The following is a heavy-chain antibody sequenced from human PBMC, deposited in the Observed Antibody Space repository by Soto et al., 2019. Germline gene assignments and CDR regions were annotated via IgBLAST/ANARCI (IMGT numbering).Heavy chain of an antibody. Sequence: GGSLRLSCGASGFSFSNYNMNWVRQAPGKGLEWVSYITDSSDTVHYADSVRGRFTISRDNAESSLYLQMNSLRDEDTAVYFCARDFGHGYYLDYWGRGTLVTVSS. V-gene: IGHV3-48*02. J-gene: IGHJ4*02. D-gene: IGHD3-3*01. CDR3: ARDFGHGYYLDY. CDR1: GFSFSNYN. CDR2: ITDSSDTV.